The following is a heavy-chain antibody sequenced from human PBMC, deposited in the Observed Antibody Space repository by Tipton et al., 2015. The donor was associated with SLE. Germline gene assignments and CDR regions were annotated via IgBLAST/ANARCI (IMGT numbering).Heavy chain of an antibody. Sequence: TLSLTCAVYGGSFSGYYWSWIRQPPGKGLEWIGEINHSGSTNYNPSLKSRVTISVDTSKNQFSLKLSSVTAADTAVYYCAGGPDFYDSSGSYDYWGQGTLVTVSS. CDR1: GGSFSGYY. J-gene: IGHJ4*02. CDR3: AGGPDFYDSSGSYDY. D-gene: IGHD3-22*01. CDR2: INHSGST. V-gene: IGHV4-34*01.